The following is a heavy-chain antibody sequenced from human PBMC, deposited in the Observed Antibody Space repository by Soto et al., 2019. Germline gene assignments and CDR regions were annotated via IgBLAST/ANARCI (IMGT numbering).Heavy chain of an antibody. D-gene: IGHD2-15*01. CDR1: GDSVSSISAS. Sequence: QVQLQQSGPGLVKPSQTLSLTCAISGDSVSSISASWNWIRQSPSRGLEWLGRTYYRSKWTNDYAVSVKSRITINPDTAKNQFSLQLTSVTPEDTAMYYCVRGYSSSFDYWGQGTLVTVSS. J-gene: IGHJ4*02. CDR2: TYYRSKWTN. CDR3: VRGYSSSFDY. V-gene: IGHV6-1*01.